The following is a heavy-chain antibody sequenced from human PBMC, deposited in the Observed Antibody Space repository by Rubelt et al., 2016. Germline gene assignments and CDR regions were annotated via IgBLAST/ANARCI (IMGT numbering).Heavy chain of an antibody. CDR3: ARGDDYSNYADY. CDR1: GGSVSSGSYY. V-gene: IGHV4-61*01. D-gene: IGHD4-11*01. Sequence: QVQLQESGPGLVKPSETLSLTCTVSGGSVSSGSYYWSWIRQPPGKGLEWIGYIYYSGSTNYNPSLKSRVTISVDTSKNQFSLKLSSVTAADTAVYYCARGDDYSNYADYWGQGTLVTVSS. J-gene: IGHJ4*02. CDR2: IYYSGST.